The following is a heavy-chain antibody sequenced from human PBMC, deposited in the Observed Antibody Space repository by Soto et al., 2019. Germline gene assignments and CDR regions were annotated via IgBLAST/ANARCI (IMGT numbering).Heavy chain of an antibody. Sequence: QVQLVQSGAEVKKPGASVKVSCRASGYRFTNYGVSWVRQAPGQGLEWVGWVSAYNGDTNYAQNLQGRVTMTTDTSRSTAYMDLRSLRSDDTAVYYCARDRWFGEFPIHDAFDIWGQGTMITVSS. CDR2: VSAYNGDT. V-gene: IGHV1-18*01. CDR1: GYRFTNYG. D-gene: IGHD3-10*01. CDR3: ARDRWFGEFPIHDAFDI. J-gene: IGHJ3*02.